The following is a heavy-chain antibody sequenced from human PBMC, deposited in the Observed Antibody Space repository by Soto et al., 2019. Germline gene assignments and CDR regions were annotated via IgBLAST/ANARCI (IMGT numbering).Heavy chain of an antibody. V-gene: IGHV5-51*01. D-gene: IGHD2-2*01. CDR3: ARVVVPAADPYYYYYGMDV. Sequence: EVQLVQSGAEVKKPGESLKISCKGSGYSFTSYWIGWVRQMPGKGLEWMGIIYPGDSDTRYSPSFQGQVTISADKSINTAYLQWSRLKASDTAMYYCARVVVPAADPYYYYYGMDVWGQGTTVTVSS. J-gene: IGHJ6*02. CDR2: IYPGDSDT. CDR1: GYSFTSYW.